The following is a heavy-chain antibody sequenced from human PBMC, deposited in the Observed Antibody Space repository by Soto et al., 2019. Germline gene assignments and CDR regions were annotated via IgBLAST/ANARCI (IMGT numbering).Heavy chain of an antibody. J-gene: IGHJ4*02. Sequence: ASVKVSCKVPGYTLTELSMHWVRQAHGKGLEWMGGFDPEDGETIYAQKFQGRVTMTEDTSTDTAYMELSSLRSEDTAVYYCATAKGSIQAAGNYGDLKASDYXGQGTLVTVSS. D-gene: IGHD4-17*01. CDR2: FDPEDGET. CDR1: GYTLTELS. CDR3: ATAKGSIQAAGNYGDLKASDY. V-gene: IGHV1-24*01.